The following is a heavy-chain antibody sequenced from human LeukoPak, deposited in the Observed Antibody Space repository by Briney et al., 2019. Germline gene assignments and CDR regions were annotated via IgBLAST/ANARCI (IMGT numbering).Heavy chain of an antibody. CDR2: INPNSGGT. CDR3: ARDKDTAMANWFDP. J-gene: IGHJ5*02. D-gene: IGHD5-18*01. Sequence: ASVKVSCKTSGYTFTGYYMHWVRQAPGQGLEWMGWINPNSGGTNHAQKFQGRVTMTRDTSISTAYMEVSRLRSDDTAVYYCARDKDTAMANWFDPWGQGTLVTVSS. CDR1: GYTFTGYY. V-gene: IGHV1-2*02.